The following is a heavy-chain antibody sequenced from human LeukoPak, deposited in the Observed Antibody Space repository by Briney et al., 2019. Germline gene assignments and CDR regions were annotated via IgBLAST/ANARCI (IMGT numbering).Heavy chain of an antibody. V-gene: IGHV1-2*02. CDR2: IDPTTGGT. D-gene: IGHD5-18*01. CDR1: GYPFSGHN. CDR3: ARPEYRYGYLLDY. J-gene: IGHJ4*02. Sequence: EASVKVSCNASGYPFSGHNIHWERQAPGQGLELVGWIDPTTGGTNYAQRFQGRVTLTRDTSITTAYMELNSLTSDDTAVYFCARPEYRYGYLLDYWGQGTLITVSS.